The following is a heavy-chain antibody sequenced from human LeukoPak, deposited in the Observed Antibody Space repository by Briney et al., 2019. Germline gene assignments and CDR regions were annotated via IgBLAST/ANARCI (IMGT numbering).Heavy chain of an antibody. D-gene: IGHD3-16*01. CDR1: GGSISSYY. V-gene: IGHV4-59*08. CDR2: IYYSGST. CDR3: ARYSDYLFDY. J-gene: IGHJ4*02. Sequence: SETLSLTCTVSGGSISSYYWSWIRQPPGKGLEWIGYIYYSGSTTYNPSLKSRVTISVDTSKNQFSLNLNSVTAADTAVYYCARYSDYLFDYWGQGTLVTVSS.